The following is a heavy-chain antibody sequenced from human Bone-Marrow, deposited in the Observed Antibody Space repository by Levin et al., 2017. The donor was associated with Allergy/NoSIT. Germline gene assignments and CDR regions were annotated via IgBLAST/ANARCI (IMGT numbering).Heavy chain of an antibody. V-gene: IGHV4-59*08. D-gene: IGHD2-15*01. CDR1: GGSIRSYY. Sequence: PSETLSLTCTVSGGSIRSYYGSWIRQSPGKGLEWIGYIYSSGSTNCNPSLQSRVTMSIDTSKNQFSLKLSSVTAADTAVYYCARHPGSPQDNAMDVWGRGTTVTVSS. CDR2: IYSSGST. J-gene: IGHJ6*02. CDR3: ARHPGSPQDNAMDV.